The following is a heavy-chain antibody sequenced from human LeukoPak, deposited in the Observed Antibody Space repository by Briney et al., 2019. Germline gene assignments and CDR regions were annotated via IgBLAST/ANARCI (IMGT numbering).Heavy chain of an antibody. V-gene: IGHV4-39*07. CDR3: ARDPDFWSGYYNFDY. CDR1: GGSISSSSYH. CDR2: ISYSGTT. J-gene: IGHJ4*02. D-gene: IGHD3-3*01. Sequence: PSETLSLTCTVSGGSISSSSYHWGWVRQPPGKGLEWIGSISYSGTTYYNPSLKSRVTISVDTSKNQFSLKLNSVTAADTAVYYCARDPDFWSGYYNFDYWGQGTLVTVSS.